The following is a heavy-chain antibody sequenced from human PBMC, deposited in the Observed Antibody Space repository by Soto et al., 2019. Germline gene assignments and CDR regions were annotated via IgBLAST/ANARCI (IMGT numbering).Heavy chain of an antibody. V-gene: IGHV1-18*01. D-gene: IGHD2-2*01. CDR3: ARGHSQRPYQLLRV. CDR2: ISAYNGNT. CDR1: GYTFTSYG. Sequence: QVQLVQSGAEVKKPGASVKVSCKASGYTFTSYGSRWVRQAPGQGLEWMGWISAYNGNTNYAQKRQGRVTMTTDTSTSTAYLELRSLRSDDTAVYYCARGHSQRPYQLLRVWGQGTLVTVSS. J-gene: IGHJ4*02.